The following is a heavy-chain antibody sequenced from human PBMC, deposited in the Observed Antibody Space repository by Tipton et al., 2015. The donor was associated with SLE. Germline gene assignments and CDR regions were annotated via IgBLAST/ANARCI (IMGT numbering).Heavy chain of an antibody. CDR3: ARGNWGLDY. CDR2: IYYSGST. J-gene: IGHJ4*02. V-gene: IGHV4-39*07. D-gene: IGHD7-27*01. Sequence: SIYYSGSTYYNPSLKSRVTISVDTSKNQFSLKLSSVTAADTAVYYCARGNWGLDYWGQGTLVTVSS.